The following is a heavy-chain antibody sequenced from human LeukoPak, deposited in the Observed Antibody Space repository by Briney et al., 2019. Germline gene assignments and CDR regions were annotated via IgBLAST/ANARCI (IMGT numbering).Heavy chain of an antibody. D-gene: IGHD2-2*01. CDR1: GYNLNNVW. Sequence: GEPRKISCKVPGYNLNNVWIGWVRQVPGKALEWMGIINLRDSETKYSPSFQGQVSFSAGQSINTAYLQWSSLTASDTAMYYCARLFGSSGSTVASAGFDYWGQGPQVTVSS. CDR2: INLRDSET. J-gene: IGHJ4*02. V-gene: IGHV5-51*01. CDR3: ARLFGSSGSTVASAGFDY.